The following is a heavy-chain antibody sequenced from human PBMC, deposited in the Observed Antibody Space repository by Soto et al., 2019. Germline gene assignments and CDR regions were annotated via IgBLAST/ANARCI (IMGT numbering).Heavy chain of an antibody. CDR3: AKCSQTNVGWPYYFES. D-gene: IGHD6-19*01. Sequence: GGSLRLSCVASGFSLANYPMNWVRQTPGKGLEWISYSSPRGDTIYYADSVEGRFTISRDNARNSLSLHMSSLRDEDSALYYCAKCSQTNVGWPYYFESWGQGVPVTVSS. CDR1: GFSLANYP. J-gene: IGHJ4*02. CDR2: SSPRGDTI. V-gene: IGHV3-48*02.